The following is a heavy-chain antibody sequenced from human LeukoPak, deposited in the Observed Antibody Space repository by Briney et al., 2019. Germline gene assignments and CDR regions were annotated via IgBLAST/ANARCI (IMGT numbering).Heavy chain of an antibody. V-gene: IGHV4-59*11. CDR2: IYYSGST. D-gene: IGHD5-12*01. CDR3: ARDRGGSYDYWFDP. J-gene: IGHJ5*02. CDR1: GGSISTHY. Sequence: SETLSLTCTVSGGSISTHYWNWIRQPPGEGLEWIGYIYYSGSTNYNPSLKSRVTISVDTSKNQFSLKLSSVTAADTAMYYCARDRGGSYDYWFDPWGQGTLVTVSS.